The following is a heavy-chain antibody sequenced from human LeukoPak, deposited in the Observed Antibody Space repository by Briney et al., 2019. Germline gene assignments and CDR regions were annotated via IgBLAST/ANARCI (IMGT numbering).Heavy chain of an antibody. J-gene: IGHJ6*04. V-gene: IGHV3-48*03. Sequence: GGSLRLSCAASGFTFSSYEMNWVRQAPGKGLEWVSSISSSGSTIYYADSVKGRFTISRDNAKNSLYLQMNSLRAEDTAVYYCAELGITMIGGVGGKGTTVTIPS. CDR2: ISSSGSTI. D-gene: IGHD3-10*02. CDR3: AELGITMIGGV. CDR1: GFTFSSYE.